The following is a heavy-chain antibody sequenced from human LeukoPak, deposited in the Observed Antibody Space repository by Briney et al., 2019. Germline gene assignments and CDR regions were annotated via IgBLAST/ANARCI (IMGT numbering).Heavy chain of an antibody. CDR2: IYYSGST. Sequence: SETLSLTCTVSGGSISSYYWSWNRQPPGRGLEWIGNIYYSGSTNYNPSLKSRVTISVDTSKNQFSLKLSSVTAADTAVYYCASAGIAVAGTNYFDYWGQGTLVTVSS. D-gene: IGHD6-19*01. CDR3: ASAGIAVAGTNYFDY. J-gene: IGHJ4*02. CDR1: GGSISSYY. V-gene: IGHV4-59*01.